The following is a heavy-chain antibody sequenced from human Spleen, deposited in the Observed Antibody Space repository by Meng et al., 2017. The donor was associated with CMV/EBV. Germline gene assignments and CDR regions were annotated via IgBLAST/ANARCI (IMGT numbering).Heavy chain of an antibody. V-gene: IGHV2-5*08. Sequence: LLKPSETLSLTCAVYGGSFSGYYWSWIRQPPGKALEWLALIYWDDDNRYSPSLKSRLTITKDTSRNQVVLTMTNMDPVDTATYYCAQKRDAYNRWGQGTLVTVSS. J-gene: IGHJ4*02. CDR3: AQKRDAYNR. D-gene: IGHD5-24*01. CDR2: IYWDDDN. CDR1: GGSFSGYYWS.